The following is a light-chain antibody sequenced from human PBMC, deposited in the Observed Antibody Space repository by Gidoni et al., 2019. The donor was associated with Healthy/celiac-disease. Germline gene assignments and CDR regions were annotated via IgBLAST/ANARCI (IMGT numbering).Light chain of an antibody. V-gene: IGLV2-11*01. CDR2: DVS. J-gene: IGLJ3*02. CDR3: CSYAGSSWV. Sequence: QSALPQPRSVSRSPGQSVTISCTGTSSDVGGYNYVSWYQQHPGKAPKLMIYDVSKRPSGVPDRFSGSKSGNTASLTISGLQAEDEADYYCCSYAGSSWVFGGGTKLTVL. CDR1: SSDVGGYNY.